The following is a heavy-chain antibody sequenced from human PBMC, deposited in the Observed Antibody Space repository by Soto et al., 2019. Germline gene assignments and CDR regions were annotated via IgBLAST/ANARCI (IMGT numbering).Heavy chain of an antibody. Sequence: QVQLVQSGAEVKKPGASVKVSCKASGYTFTSYYMHWVRQAPGQGLEWMGIINPSGGSTSYAQKFPGRVTMTRDTSTSTVYMELSSLRSEDTAVYYCARVDSSGWYPFLYYYYGMDVWGQGTTVTVSS. CDR3: ARVDSSGWYPFLYYYYGMDV. CDR2: INPSGGST. J-gene: IGHJ6*02. CDR1: GYTFTSYY. V-gene: IGHV1-46*01. D-gene: IGHD6-19*01.